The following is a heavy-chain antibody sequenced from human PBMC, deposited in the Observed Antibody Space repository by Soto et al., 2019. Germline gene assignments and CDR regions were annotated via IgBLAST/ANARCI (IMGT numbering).Heavy chain of an antibody. V-gene: IGHV4-59*08. CDR1: GGSISSYY. D-gene: IGHD3-10*01. CDR3: GRQYCFFLVSYYNRPFDL. Sequence: PAETLSITCTVSGGSISSYYCCWIRQPPGKGLEWIGYIYYSGGTNYNPSLKSRVTISVDTSKNQFSLKLSSVTAADTAVYFCGRQYCFFLVSYYNRPFDLSCQATLVTVS. CDR2: IYYSGGT. J-gene: IGHJ4*02.